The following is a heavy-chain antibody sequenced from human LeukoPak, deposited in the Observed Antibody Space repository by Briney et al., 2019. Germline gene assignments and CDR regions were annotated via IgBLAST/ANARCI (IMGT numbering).Heavy chain of an antibody. J-gene: IGHJ4*02. D-gene: IGHD5-12*01. Sequence: ASVKVSCKASGYTFTSYGISWVRQAPGQGLEWMGWISAYNGNTNYAQKLQGRVTMTTDTSTSTAYMELRSLRSDDTAVYYCARDSYVVATLRHFDYWGQGTRVTVSS. CDR1: GYTFTSYG. CDR2: ISAYNGNT. V-gene: IGHV1-18*01. CDR3: ARDSYVVATLRHFDY.